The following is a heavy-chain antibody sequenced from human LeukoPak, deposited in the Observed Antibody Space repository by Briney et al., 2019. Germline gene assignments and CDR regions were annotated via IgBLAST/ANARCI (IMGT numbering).Heavy chain of an antibody. J-gene: IGHJ5*02. V-gene: IGHV4-31*03. D-gene: IGHD3-10*01. CDR1: GGSISSGGSY. CDR2: IYYSGST. CDR3: ARGCRRSYYYNWFDP. Sequence: PSQTLSLTCTVSGGSISSGGSYWSWIRQHPGKGLAWIGYIYYSGSTYYNPSLKSRVTISVDTSKNQFSLKLSSVTAADTAVYYCARGCRRSYYYNWFDPWGQGTLVTVSS.